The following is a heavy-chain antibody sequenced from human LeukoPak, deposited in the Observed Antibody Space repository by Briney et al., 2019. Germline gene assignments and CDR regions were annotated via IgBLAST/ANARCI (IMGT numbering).Heavy chain of an antibody. CDR2: IQQDGSEK. J-gene: IGHJ3*02. V-gene: IGHV3-7*01. D-gene: IGHD3-3*01. Sequence: GGSLRLSCAASGFTFSNYWMSWVRQAPGKGLEWVARIQQDGSEKYYVDSVKGRFTISRDNAENSLYLQMNSLRAEDTAVYYCAREKYYDFWSGYSDAFDIWGQGTMVTVSS. CDR3: AREKYYDFWSGYSDAFDI. CDR1: GFTFSNYW.